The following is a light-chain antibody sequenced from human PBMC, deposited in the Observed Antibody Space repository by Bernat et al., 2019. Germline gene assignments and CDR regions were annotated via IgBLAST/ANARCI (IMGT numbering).Light chain of an antibody. Sequence: QSALTQPASVSGSLGQSITISCTGTSSDVGGYNYVSWYQHHPGTAPKLMIYHFSSRPSGVSNRFSGFKSDDTASLTISGLQADDEADYYCSSYTGSTTLVFVFGSGTKVTVL. CDR3: SSYTGSTTLVFV. CDR1: SSDVGGYNY. CDR2: HFS. J-gene: IGLJ1*01. V-gene: IGLV2-14*03.